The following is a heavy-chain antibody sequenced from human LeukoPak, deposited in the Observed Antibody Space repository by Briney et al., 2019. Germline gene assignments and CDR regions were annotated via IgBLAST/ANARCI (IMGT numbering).Heavy chain of an antibody. D-gene: IGHD1-14*01. Sequence: ASVTVSYKASGYTFTSYYMHWVRPPPGQGLDWMGIINPSGGSTSYAQKYQGRVTRSRDMSTSTVYMELSSMRSEDTAVYYCARRGVQHRNQDLFDYWGQGTLVTVSS. V-gene: IGHV1-46*01. CDR1: GYTFTSYY. CDR2: INPSGGST. J-gene: IGHJ4*02. CDR3: ARRGVQHRNQDLFDY.